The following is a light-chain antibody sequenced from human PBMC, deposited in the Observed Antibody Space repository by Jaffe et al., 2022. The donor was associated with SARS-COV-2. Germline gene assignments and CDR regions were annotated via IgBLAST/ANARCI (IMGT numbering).Light chain of an antibody. CDR2: AAS. J-gene: IGKJ2*01. CDR3: QQSYTTLGYT. Sequence: DIQMTQSPSSLSASVGDRVTITCRASQSISSYLNWYQQKPGKAPKLLIYAASSLQRGVPSRFSGSGSETDFTLTISSLQPEDFATYYCQQSYTTLGYTFGQGTKLEIK. V-gene: IGKV1-39*01. CDR1: QSISSY.